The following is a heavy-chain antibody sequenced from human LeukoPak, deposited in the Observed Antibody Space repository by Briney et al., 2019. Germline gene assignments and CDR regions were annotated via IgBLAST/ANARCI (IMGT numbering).Heavy chain of an antibody. Sequence: GGSLRLSCAASGFTFSSYSMNWVRQAPGKGLEWVSSISSSSSYIYYADSVKGRFTISRDNAKNSLYLQTNSLRAEDTAVYYCARDKGNWEHYWGQGTLVTVPS. V-gene: IGHV3-21*01. CDR2: ISSSSSYI. CDR1: GFTFSSYS. J-gene: IGHJ4*02. CDR3: ARDKGNWEHY. D-gene: IGHD7-27*01.